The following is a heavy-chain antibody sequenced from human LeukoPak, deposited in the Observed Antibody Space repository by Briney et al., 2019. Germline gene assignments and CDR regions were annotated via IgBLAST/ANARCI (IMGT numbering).Heavy chain of an antibody. Sequence: SETLSLTCAVYGGSFSGYYWSWIRQPPGKGLEWIGEINHSGSTNYNPSLKSRVTISVDTSKNQFSLKLSSVTAADTAVYYCARFGSSRHFDYWGQGTLVTVSS. CDR2: INHSGST. J-gene: IGHJ4*02. CDR3: ARFGSSRHFDY. D-gene: IGHD2-2*01. V-gene: IGHV4-34*01. CDR1: GGSFSGYY.